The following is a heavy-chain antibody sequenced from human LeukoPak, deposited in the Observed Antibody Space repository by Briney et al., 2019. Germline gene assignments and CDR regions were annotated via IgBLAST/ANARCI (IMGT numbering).Heavy chain of an antibody. CDR1: GGSFSGYY. D-gene: IGHD3-22*01. CDR2: INHSGST. CDR3: ARYDSSGYPFFTI. J-gene: IGHJ3*02. Sequence: PSETLSLTCAVYGGSFSGYYWSRIRQPPGKGLEWIGEINHSGSTNYNPSLKSRVTISVDTSKNQFSLKLSSVTAADTAVYYCARYDSSGYPFFTIWGQGTMVTVSS. V-gene: IGHV4-34*01.